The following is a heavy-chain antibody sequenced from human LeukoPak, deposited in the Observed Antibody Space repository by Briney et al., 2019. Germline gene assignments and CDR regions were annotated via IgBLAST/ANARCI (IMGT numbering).Heavy chain of an antibody. CDR2: IYPGDSDT. D-gene: IGHD3-10*01. Sequence: GESLKISCKGSGYSFTSYWIGWVRLMPGKGLEWMGIIYPGDSDTRYSPSFQGQVTISADKSISTAYLQWSSLKASDTAMYYCARPGSASTMVRGVIAYWGQGTLVTVSS. J-gene: IGHJ4*02. V-gene: IGHV5-51*01. CDR1: GYSFTSYW. CDR3: ARPGSASTMVRGVIAY.